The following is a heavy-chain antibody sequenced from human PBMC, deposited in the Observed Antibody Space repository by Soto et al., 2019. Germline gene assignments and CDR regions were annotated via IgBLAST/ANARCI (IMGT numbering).Heavy chain of an antibody. J-gene: IGHJ4*02. CDR3: VRQRGQLRGTYFDH. Sequence: SGPTLVNPTQTLTLTCTFSGFSLSTSGMCVSWIRQPPGKALEWLARIDWDGDKFYRSSLKTRLIISKDTSKSQVVLTMTNVDPVDTATYYCVRQRGQLRGTYFDHWGQGSLVTVSS. CDR2: IDWDGDK. V-gene: IGHV2-70*17. D-gene: IGHD3-10*01. CDR1: GFSLSTSGMC.